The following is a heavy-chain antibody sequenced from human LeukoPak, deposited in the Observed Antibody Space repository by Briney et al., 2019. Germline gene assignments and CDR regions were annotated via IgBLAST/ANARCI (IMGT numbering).Heavy chain of an antibody. Sequence: SETLSLTCTVSGGSISSSSYYWGWIRQPPGKGLEWIGSICYSGSTYYNPSLKSRVTISVDTSKNQFSLKLSSVTAADTAVYYCARALGIAAAGPNWFDPWGQGTLVTVSS. J-gene: IGHJ5*02. CDR3: ARALGIAAAGPNWFDP. CDR2: ICYSGST. CDR1: GGSISSSSYY. D-gene: IGHD6-13*01. V-gene: IGHV4-39*07.